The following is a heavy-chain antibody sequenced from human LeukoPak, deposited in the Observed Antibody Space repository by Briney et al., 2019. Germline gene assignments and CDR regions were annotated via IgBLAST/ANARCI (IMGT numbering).Heavy chain of an antibody. CDR2: IYYSGST. CDR1: GGSISSSSYY. D-gene: IGHD3-22*01. Sequence: NPSETLSLTCTASGGSISSSSYYWGWIRQPPGKGLEWIGSIYYSGSTNYNPSLKSRVTISVDTSKNQFSLKLSSVTAADTAVYYCARGVSYYDSSGYYNEYFQHWGQGTLVTVSS. V-gene: IGHV4-39*07. J-gene: IGHJ1*01. CDR3: ARGVSYYDSSGYYNEYFQH.